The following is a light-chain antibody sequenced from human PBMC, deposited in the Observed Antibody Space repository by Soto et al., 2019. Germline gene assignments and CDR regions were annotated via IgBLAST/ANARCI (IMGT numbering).Light chain of an antibody. V-gene: IGKV1-39*01. CDR2: AAS. CDR1: QTIITY. Sequence: DILMTQSPASLSSSVGDRVSITCRASQTIITYLNWYQQKPGKAPKLLISAASNLPSGVPSRFSGSGSEAEFTLTISSLQPEDFATYYCQQSYSTPRTFGQGTKLEIK. CDR3: QQSYSTPRT. J-gene: IGKJ2*01.